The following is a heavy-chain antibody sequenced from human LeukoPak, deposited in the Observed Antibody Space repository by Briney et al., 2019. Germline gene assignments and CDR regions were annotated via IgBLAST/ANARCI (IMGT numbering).Heavy chain of an antibody. CDR1: GFTFSTYA. CDR2: ISGSGAST. V-gene: IGHV3-23*01. CDR3: AKGGYGDFRGDY. Sequence: GGSLRLSCAGSGFTFSTYAMTWVRQAPGKGVEWVSGISGSGASTYYADSVKGGFIISRDNSKNTLYLQMNSLRAEDTAVYYCAKGGYGDFRGDYWGQGTLVTVSS. J-gene: IGHJ4*02. D-gene: IGHD4-17*01.